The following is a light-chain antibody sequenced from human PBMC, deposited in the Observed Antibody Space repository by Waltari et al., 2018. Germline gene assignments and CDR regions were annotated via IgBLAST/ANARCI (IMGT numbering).Light chain of an antibody. J-gene: IGKJ4*01. CDR3: QQRSNWPLT. CDR1: QSVSSY. Sequence: EIVLTQSPATLSLSPGERATLSCRASQSVSSYLAWYQQKPGQAPRLPISDASNRATGIPARFSGSGSGTDFTLTISSLEPEDFAVYYCQQRSNWPLTFGGGTKVEIK. CDR2: DAS. V-gene: IGKV3-11*01.